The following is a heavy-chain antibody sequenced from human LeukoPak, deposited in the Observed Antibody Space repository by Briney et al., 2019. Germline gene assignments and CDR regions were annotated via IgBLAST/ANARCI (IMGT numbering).Heavy chain of an antibody. Sequence: GGSLRLSCAASGFTSVSYAMSWVRQAPGKGLGLVSSIGGSGCSTYYADSVKGRFTISRDNSKNTLYLQMNSLRAEDTAVYYCAKVETAAAATLRGFDYWGQGTLVTVSS. J-gene: IGHJ4*02. CDR2: IGGSGCST. D-gene: IGHD6-13*01. CDR1: GFTSVSYA. V-gene: IGHV3-23*01. CDR3: AKVETAAAATLRGFDY.